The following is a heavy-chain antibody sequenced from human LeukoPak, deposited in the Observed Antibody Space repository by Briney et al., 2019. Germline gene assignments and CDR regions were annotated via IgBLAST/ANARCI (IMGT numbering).Heavy chain of an antibody. D-gene: IGHD5-18*01. Sequence: PRGSLRLSCAASGFTFSSYAISWVRQAPGKGLEWVSAISGSGGSTYYADSVKGRFTISRDNSKNTLYLQMNSLRAEDTAVYYCAKDFTGYSYGYDYWGQGTLVTVSS. CDR1: GFTFSSYA. CDR2: ISGSGGST. V-gene: IGHV3-23*01. CDR3: AKDFTGYSYGYDY. J-gene: IGHJ4*02.